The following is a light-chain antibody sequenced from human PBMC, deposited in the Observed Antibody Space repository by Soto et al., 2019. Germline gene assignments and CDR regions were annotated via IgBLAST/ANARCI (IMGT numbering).Light chain of an antibody. V-gene: IGLV3-21*02. CDR1: NIGSKS. Sequence: SYELTQPPSVSVAPGQTARITFGGNNIGSKSVHWYQHKPGQAPVLVVYDDSDRPSGIPERFSGSNSGNTATLTLIRVEAGDEAEYYCQVWYSSTDHVVFGGGTKLAVL. CDR3: QVWYSSTDHVV. CDR2: DDS. J-gene: IGLJ2*01.